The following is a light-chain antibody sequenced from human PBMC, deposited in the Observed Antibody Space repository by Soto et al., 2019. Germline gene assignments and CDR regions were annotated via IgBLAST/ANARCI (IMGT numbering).Light chain of an antibody. CDR2: DAS. Sequence: EIVLTQSPGTLSLSPGERATLSCRASRSVSSYLAWYQQKPGQAPRLLIYDASSRATGIPARFSGSGSGTDFALTISSLEPEDFAVYYCRQFSSYPLTFGGGTKVNIK. V-gene: IGKV3-11*01. CDR1: RSVSSY. CDR3: RQFSSYPLT. J-gene: IGKJ4*01.